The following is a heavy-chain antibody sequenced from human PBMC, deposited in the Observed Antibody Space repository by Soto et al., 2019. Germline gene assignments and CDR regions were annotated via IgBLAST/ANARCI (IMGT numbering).Heavy chain of an antibody. J-gene: IGHJ4*02. D-gene: IGHD1-26*01. CDR1: GFSFSTHW. CDR2: IDPDGGSA. CDR3: VKIVGHSDPDDY. V-gene: IGHV3-74*03. Sequence: EVQLVESGGDLVQPGGSLRLSCAASGFSFSTHWMRWVRQVPGKGLLWVSRIDPDGGSAKYAESVAGRFTISRDNAKKTLYLQMNSLRVDDTAIYYCVKIVGHSDPDDYWGQGTLVTVSS.